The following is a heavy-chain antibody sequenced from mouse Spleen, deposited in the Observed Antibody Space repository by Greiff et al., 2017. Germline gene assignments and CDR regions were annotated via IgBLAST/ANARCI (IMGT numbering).Heavy chain of an antibody. V-gene: IGHV1-64*01. CDR2: IHPNSGST. J-gene: IGHJ2*01. CDR1: GYTFTSYW. CDR3: ARRSFYYGNYESYFDY. Sequence: VQLQQPGAELVKPGASVKLSCKASGYTFTSYWMHWVKQRPGQGLEWIGMIHPNSGSTNYNEKFKSKATLTVDKSSSTAYMQLSSLTSEDSAVYYCARRSFYYGNYESYFDYWGQGTTLTVSS. D-gene: IGHD2-1*01.